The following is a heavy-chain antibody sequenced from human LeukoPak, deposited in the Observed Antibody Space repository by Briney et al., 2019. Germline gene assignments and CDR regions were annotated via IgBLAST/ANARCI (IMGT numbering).Heavy chain of an antibody. CDR2: IWHDGSNK. Sequence: GRSLRLSCAASGFTSSDYGLHWVRQARGKGLEWVALIWHDGSNKYYADSVMGRFTISRDNSKNTLYLQMNSLRAEDTAMYYCAKDGDAYTEFYYYYMDVWGKGTTVTVSS. V-gene: IGHV3-33*06. CDR1: GFTSSDYG. D-gene: IGHD5-24*01. CDR3: AKDGDAYTEFYYYYMDV. J-gene: IGHJ6*03.